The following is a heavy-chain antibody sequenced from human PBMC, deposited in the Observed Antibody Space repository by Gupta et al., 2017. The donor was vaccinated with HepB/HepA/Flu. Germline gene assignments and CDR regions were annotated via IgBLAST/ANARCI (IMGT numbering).Heavy chain of an antibody. J-gene: IGHJ4*02. CDR2: IKQDGTET. CDR1: ASTFSNYL. Sequence: EVQLVESGRGLVQPGGSLRLSCPASASTFSNYLMSWVRQAPGKGLQWVASIKQDGTETYFVDSLKGRFTISRDNAENSLYLQMDSLRDDDTAMYYCARRNDYGSSYFDYWGQGTLVTVS. V-gene: IGHV3-7*01. CDR3: ARRNDYGSSYFDY. D-gene: IGHD4-17*01.